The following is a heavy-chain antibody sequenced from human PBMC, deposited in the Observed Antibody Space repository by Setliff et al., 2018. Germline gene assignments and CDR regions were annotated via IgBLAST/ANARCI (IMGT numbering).Heavy chain of an antibody. Sequence: SETLSLTCAVSGVSVNSLTWWSWVRQTPGKGLEWIGEINHSGSTNYNPSLKSRVTISIDTSKDQFSLRMSSVSAADAAIYYCARGRNVAARLLDTWGQGSRVTVSS. CDR1: GVSVNSLTW. CDR3: ARGRNVAARLLDT. J-gene: IGHJ5*02. V-gene: IGHV4-4*02. D-gene: IGHD6-6*01. CDR2: INHSGST.